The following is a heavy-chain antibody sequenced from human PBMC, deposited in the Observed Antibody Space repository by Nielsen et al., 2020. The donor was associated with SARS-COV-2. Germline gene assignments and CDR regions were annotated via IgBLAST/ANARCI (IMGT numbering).Heavy chain of an antibody. Sequence: GSLRLSCAVSGGSISSSNWWCWVRQPPGKGLEWIGEIYHSGSTNYNPSLKSRVTISVDKSKNQFSLKLSSVTAADTAVYYCARDYSGSYFDYWGQGTLVTVSS. V-gene: IGHV4-4*02. D-gene: IGHD1-26*01. CDR1: GGSISSSNW. CDR2: IYHSGST. CDR3: ARDYSGSYFDY. J-gene: IGHJ4*02.